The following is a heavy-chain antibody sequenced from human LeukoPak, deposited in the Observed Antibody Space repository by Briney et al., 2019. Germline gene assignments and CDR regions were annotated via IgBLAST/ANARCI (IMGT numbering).Heavy chain of an antibody. D-gene: IGHD6-19*01. V-gene: IGHV3-73*01. J-gene: IGHJ4*02. Sequence: GGSLRLSCAASGFTFSGSAMHWVRQASGKGLEWVGRIRSKANSYATAYAASVKGRFTISRDDSKNTAYLQMNSLKTEDTAVYYCTLRRIAVGYWGRGTLVTVSS. CDR2: IRSKANSYAT. CDR1: GFTFSGSA. CDR3: TLRRIAVGY.